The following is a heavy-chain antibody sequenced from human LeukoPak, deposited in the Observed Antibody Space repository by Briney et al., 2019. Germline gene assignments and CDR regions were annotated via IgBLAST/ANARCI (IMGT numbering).Heavy chain of an antibody. V-gene: IGHV4-61*02. Sequence: SQTLSLTCTVSGGSISSGSYYWSWIRQPAGKGLEWIGRIYTSGSTNYNPSLKSRVTISVDTSKNQFSLKLSSVTAADTAVYYCVRGPNYYGHILLGFDPWGQGTLVTVSS. CDR2: IYTSGST. CDR1: GGSISSGSYY. CDR3: VRGPNYYGHILLGFDP. J-gene: IGHJ5*02. D-gene: IGHD3-10*01.